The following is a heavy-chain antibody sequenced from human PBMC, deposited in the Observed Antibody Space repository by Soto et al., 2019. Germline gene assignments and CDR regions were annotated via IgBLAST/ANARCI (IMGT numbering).Heavy chain of an antibody. CDR1: GFDFSSNS. CDR2: ISATGDKT. V-gene: IGHV3-23*01. Sequence: PGGSLRLSCGASGFDFSSNSMTWVRQAPGKGLEWVSGISATGDKTFYLDSVRGRFTVSRDIYKNILYLHMSSLRAEDTAVYYCTKWSGFGDAWGQGTLVTVSS. CDR3: TKWSGFGDA. D-gene: IGHD3-10*01. J-gene: IGHJ5*02.